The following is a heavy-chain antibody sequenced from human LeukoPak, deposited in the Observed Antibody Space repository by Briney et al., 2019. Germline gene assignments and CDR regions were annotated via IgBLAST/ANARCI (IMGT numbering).Heavy chain of an antibody. CDR1: GFTFSSYE. CDR3: ARIVVVTAIYYFDY. D-gene: IGHD2-21*02. J-gene: IGHJ4*02. Sequence: PGGSLRLSCAASGFTFSSYEMICVRQAPGKGLEWVSYISSSGSNIYYPDSVKGRFTISRDNAKNSLYLQMNSLGAEDTAVYYCARIVVVTAIYYFDYWGQGTLVTVSS. V-gene: IGHV3-48*03. CDR2: ISSSGSNI.